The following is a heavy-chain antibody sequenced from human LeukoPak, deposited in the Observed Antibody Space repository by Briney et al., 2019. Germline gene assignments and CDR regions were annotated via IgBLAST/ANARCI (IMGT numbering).Heavy chain of an antibody. CDR1: GFTFSNYA. V-gene: IGHV3-23*01. CDR2: ISGSGGDT. Sequence: PGGSLRLSCAASGFTFSNYAMSWVRQAPGKGLEWVSAISGSGGDTNYADSVKGRFTISRDNSKNTLYLQMNSLRAEDTAIYYCAKRISQQLAYDFWGQGTLVTVSS. CDR3: AKRISQQLAYDF. J-gene: IGHJ4*02. D-gene: IGHD6-13*01.